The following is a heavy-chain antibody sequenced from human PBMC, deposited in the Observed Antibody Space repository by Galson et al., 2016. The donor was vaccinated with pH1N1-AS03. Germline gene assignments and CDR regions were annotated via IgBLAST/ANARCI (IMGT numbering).Heavy chain of an antibody. V-gene: IGHV3-48*01. Sequence: SLRLSCAASGFTFSNYAMNWVRQAPGKGLEWISYISSSSSTIFYGDSVKGRFTISRDNAKNSLYLQMNSLRAEDTAVYYCARAYYYGSGRSFDYWGQGTLVTVSS. CDR3: ARAYYYGSGRSFDY. CDR1: GFTFSNYA. J-gene: IGHJ4*02. D-gene: IGHD3-10*01. CDR2: ISSSSSTI.